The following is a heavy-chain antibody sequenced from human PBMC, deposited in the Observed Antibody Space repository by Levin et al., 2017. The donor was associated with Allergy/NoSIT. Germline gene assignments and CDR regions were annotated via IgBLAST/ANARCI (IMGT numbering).Heavy chain of an antibody. D-gene: IGHD3-22*01. CDR1: GFTFGDYA. Sequence: GESLKISCTASGFTFGDYAMSWFRQAPGKGLEWVGFIRSKAYGGTTEYAASVKGRFTISRDDSKSIAYLQMNSLKTEDTAVYYCTRDSDYDSSGYYSVLAFDIWGQGTMVTVSS. V-gene: IGHV3-49*03. J-gene: IGHJ3*02. CDR3: TRDSDYDSSGYYSVLAFDI. CDR2: IRSKAYGGTT.